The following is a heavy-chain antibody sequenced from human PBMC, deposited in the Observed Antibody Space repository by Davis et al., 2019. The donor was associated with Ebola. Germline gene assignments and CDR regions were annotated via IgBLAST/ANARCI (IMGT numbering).Heavy chain of an antibody. CDR2: IRSKANSYAT. Sequence: AASVKVSCKASGGTFSGSAMHWVRQASGKGLEWVGRIRSKANSYATAYAASVKGRFTISRDDSKNTAYLQMNSLKTEDTAVYYCTSPDYWGQGTLVTVSS. V-gene: IGHV3-73*01. CDR1: GGTFSGSA. J-gene: IGHJ4*02. CDR3: TSPDY.